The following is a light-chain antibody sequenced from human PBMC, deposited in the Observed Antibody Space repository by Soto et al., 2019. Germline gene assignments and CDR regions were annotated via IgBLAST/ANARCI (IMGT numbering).Light chain of an antibody. CDR1: ESISTG. Sequence: DIQMTQSPCSLAAAVGDRVTITCRASESISTGLAWYQQKPGKAPKLLIYGASSLESGVAPRFSGDGSETDFTLTISSLQPDDFATYYCQHYNSYSEAFGEGTKVDIK. CDR2: GAS. J-gene: IGKJ1*01. V-gene: IGKV1-5*03. CDR3: QHYNSYSEA.